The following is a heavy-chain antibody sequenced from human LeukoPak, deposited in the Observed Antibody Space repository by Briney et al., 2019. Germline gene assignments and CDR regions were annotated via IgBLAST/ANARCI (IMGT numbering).Heavy chain of an antibody. D-gene: IGHD6-13*01. CDR2: IYYSGST. CDR1: GGSMSSYY. J-gene: IGHJ4*02. CDR3: ARHLYSSSRNPTFDY. V-gene: IGHV4-39*01. Sequence: SETLSLTCTVSGGSMSSYYWSWIRQPPGKGLEWIGSIYYSGSTYYNPSLKSRVTISVDTSKNQFSLKLSSVTAADTAVYYCARHLYSSSRNPTFDYWGQGTLVTVSS.